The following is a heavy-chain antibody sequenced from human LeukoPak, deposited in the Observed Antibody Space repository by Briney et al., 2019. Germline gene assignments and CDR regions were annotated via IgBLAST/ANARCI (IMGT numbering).Heavy chain of an antibody. J-gene: IGHJ4*02. CDR1: GFTFSSYG. Sequence: GGSLRLSCAASGFTFSSYGMHWVRQAPGKGLEWVSDISGNGGSTYYADSVKGRFTISRDNSNNTLYLRMNSLRAEDTAVYYCAKAGWSWYFDYWGQGTLVTVSS. V-gene: IGHV3-23*01. CDR3: AKAGWSWYFDY. D-gene: IGHD1-26*01. CDR2: ISGNGGST.